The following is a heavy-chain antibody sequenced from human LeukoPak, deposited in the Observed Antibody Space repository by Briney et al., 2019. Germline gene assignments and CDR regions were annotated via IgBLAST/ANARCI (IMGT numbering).Heavy chain of an antibody. D-gene: IGHD2-2*01. CDR2: INHSGST. V-gene: IGHV4-34*01. Sequence: PSETLSLTCAVYGESFSGYYWSWIRQPPGKGLEWIGEINHSGSTNYNPSLKSRVTISVDTSKNQFSLKLSSVTAADTAVYYCARRRYCSSTSCYRCAFDIWGQGTMVTVSS. J-gene: IGHJ3*02. CDR3: ARRRYCSSTSCYRCAFDI. CDR1: GESFSGYY.